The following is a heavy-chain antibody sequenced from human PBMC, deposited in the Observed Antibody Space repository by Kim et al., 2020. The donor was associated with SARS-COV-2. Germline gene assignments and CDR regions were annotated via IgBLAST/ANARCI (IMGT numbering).Heavy chain of an antibody. CDR1: GYSISSGYY. CDR3: ARARGGDFLTGYYTLDY. CDR2: IYHSGST. V-gene: IGHV4-38-2*02. Sequence: SETLSLTCTVSGYSISSGYYWGWIRQPPGKGLEWIGSIYHSGSTYYNPSLKSRVTISVDTSKNQFSLKLSSVTAADTAVYYCARARGGDFLTGYYTLDY. D-gene: IGHD3-9*01. J-gene: IGHJ4*01.